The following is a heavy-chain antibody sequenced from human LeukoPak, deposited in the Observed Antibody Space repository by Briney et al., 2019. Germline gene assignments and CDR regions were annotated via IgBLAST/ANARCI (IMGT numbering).Heavy chain of an antibody. CDR3: AKDKSDYGDYVGWFDP. J-gene: IGHJ5*02. Sequence: GGSLRLSCAASGFTFGSYAMSWVRQAPGKGLEWVSAISGSGGSTYYADSVKGRFTISRDNSKNTLYLQMNSLRAEDTAVYYCAKDKSDYGDYVGWFDPWGQGTLVTVSS. D-gene: IGHD4-17*01. CDR1: GFTFGSYA. CDR2: ISGSGGST. V-gene: IGHV3-23*01.